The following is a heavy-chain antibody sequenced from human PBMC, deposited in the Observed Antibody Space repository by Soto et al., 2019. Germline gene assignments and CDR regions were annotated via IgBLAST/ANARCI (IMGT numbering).Heavy chain of an antibody. Sequence: QVQLVQSGAEVKRPGASVKVSCKASGYTFTSYDFNWVRQAPGQGLEWMGWVNPNSGNTDYAQKFQGRVTMTRNTSIRTAYMELSSLRSEYPAVYYCARASYLDPAFDIWGQGTMVTVSS. CDR1: GYTFTSYD. J-gene: IGHJ3*02. V-gene: IGHV1-8*01. CDR3: ARASYLDPAFDI. D-gene: IGHD2-2*03. CDR2: VNPNSGNT.